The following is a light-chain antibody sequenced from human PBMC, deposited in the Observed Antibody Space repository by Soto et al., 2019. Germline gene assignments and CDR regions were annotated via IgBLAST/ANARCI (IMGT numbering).Light chain of an antibody. CDR2: GAS. Sequence: AIQMTQSPSSLSASVGARVPITCRASQDIRKDLAWYQQKPGKAPQILIYGASTLQSGVASRFSGSGSGTDFTLTISSLQPEDSAGYYCLQDYSYPFTFGQGTRLEIK. V-gene: IGKV1-6*01. CDR3: LQDYSYPFT. J-gene: IGKJ5*01. CDR1: QDIRKD.